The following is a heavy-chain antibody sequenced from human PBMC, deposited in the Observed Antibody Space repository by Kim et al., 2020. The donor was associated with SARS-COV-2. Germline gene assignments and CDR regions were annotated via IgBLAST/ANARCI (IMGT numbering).Heavy chain of an antibody. CDR2: ISGSGGST. CDR1: GLTFSNYA. CDR3: AKALGYCSTTSCYGFDY. J-gene: IGHJ4*02. V-gene: IGHV3-23*01. Sequence: GGSLRLSCAASGLTFSNYAMSWVRQAPGKGLEWVSTISGSGGSTYYPDSVKGRFTISRDNSKNTLYLQMNSLRAEDTAVYYCAKALGYCSTTSCYGFDYWGQGTLVTVSS. D-gene: IGHD2-2*01.